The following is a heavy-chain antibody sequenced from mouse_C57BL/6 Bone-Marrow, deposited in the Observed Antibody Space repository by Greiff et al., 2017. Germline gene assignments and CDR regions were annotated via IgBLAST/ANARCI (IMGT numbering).Heavy chain of an antibody. CDR3: ARNGYLDC. Sequence: QVQLKESGPGLVQPSQSLSITCTASGFSLTSYGVHWVRQSPGKGLEWLGVIWSGGSTDYNAAFISRLSISKDNSKSQVFFKMNSVQADDTAIYYCARNGYLDCWGQGTTLTDSS. V-gene: IGHV2-2*01. J-gene: IGHJ2*01. CDR1: GFSLTSYG. CDR2: IWSGGST.